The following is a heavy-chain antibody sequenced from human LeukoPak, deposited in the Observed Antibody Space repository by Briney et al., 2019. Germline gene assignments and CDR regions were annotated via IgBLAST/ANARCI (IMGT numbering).Heavy chain of an antibody. CDR1: GYTFTSYG. D-gene: IGHD6-19*01. CDR3: ARRAAVAGPLYYFDY. Sequence: GASVKVSCKASGYTFTSYGISWVRQAPGQGLEWMGWISAYSGNTNYAQKLQGRVTMTTDISTSTGYMELRSLRSDDTAVYYCARRAAVAGPLYYFDYWGQGTLVTVSS. CDR2: ISAYSGNT. J-gene: IGHJ4*02. V-gene: IGHV1-18*01.